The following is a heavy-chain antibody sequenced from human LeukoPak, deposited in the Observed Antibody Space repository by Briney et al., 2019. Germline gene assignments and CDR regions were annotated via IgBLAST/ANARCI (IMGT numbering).Heavy chain of an antibody. D-gene: IGHD2-8*01. J-gene: IGHJ4*02. CDR1: GFALHEYT. Sequence: PGDSLTLSCAASGFALHEYTMHWVRQSPGKGLEWVSLITGDSGETFYADSVQGRFTVSRDNNKNSLYLQMHSLRSEDTALYYCARNMLEPDRYFAYWGQGNLVTVSS. V-gene: IGHV3-43*01. CDR3: ARNMLEPDRYFAY. CDR2: ITGDSGET.